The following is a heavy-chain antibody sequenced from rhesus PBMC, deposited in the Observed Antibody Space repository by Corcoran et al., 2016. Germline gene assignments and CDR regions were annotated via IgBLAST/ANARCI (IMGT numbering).Heavy chain of an antibody. D-gene: IGHD2-21*01. V-gene: IGHV4-73*01. Sequence: QVKLQQWGEGLVKPSETLSLTCAVYGGSISGYYYWSWIRQDPGKGLEWIGNIDGNSSSPNDNPSLKNRVTISKYTSKNQFSLKLSSVTAADTAVYYCARAGSGYYYGLDSWGQGVVVTVSS. CDR3: ARAGSGYYYGLDS. CDR1: GGSISGYYY. CDR2: IDGNSSSP. J-gene: IGHJ6*01.